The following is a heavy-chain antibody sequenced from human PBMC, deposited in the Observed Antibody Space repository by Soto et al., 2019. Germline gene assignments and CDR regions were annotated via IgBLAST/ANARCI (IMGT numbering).Heavy chain of an antibody. D-gene: IGHD4-4*01. CDR1: RYRKTSRS. CDR3: ASSYSNYALIDYYYYGMDV. V-gene: IGHV1-3*01. CDR2: INAGNGNT. Sequence: KAPRYRKTSRSRRSACQAPEQRLEWMGWINAGNGNTKYSQKFQGRVTITRDTSASTAYMELSSLRSEDTAVYYCASSYSNYALIDYYYYGMDVWGQGTTVTVSS. J-gene: IGHJ6*02.